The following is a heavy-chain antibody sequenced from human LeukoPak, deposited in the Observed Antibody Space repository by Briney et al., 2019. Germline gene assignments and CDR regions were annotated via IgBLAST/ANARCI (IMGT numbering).Heavy chain of an antibody. J-gene: IGHJ4*02. CDR2: IYHSGST. D-gene: IGHD6-19*01. CDR3: ARLHSSGWYYFDY. V-gene: IGHV4-30-2*01. CDR1: GGSISSGGYS. Sequence: SETLSLTCAVSGGSISSGGYSWSWIRQPPGKGLEWIGYIYHSGSTYYNPSLKSRVTISVDTSKNQFSLKLSSVTAADTAVYYCARLHSSGWYYFDYWGQGTLVTVSS.